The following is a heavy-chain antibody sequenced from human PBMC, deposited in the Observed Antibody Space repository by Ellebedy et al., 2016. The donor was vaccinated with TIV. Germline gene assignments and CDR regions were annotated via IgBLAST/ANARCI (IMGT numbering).Heavy chain of an antibody. CDR2: ISGSGGST. D-gene: IGHD4-17*01. CDR3: AKDFDYGDYAVDY. J-gene: IGHJ4*02. V-gene: IGHV3-23*01. Sequence: GESLKISXAASGFTFSSYAMSWVRQAPGKGLEWVSAISGSGGSTYYADSVKGRFTISRDNSKNTLYLQMNSLRAEDTAMYYCAKDFDYGDYAVDYWGQGTLVTVSS. CDR1: GFTFSSYA.